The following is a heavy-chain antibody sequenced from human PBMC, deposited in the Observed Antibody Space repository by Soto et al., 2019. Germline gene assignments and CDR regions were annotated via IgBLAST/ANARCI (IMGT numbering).Heavy chain of an antibody. CDR1: GFMFSSAW. CDR3: VEGWNDF. J-gene: IGHJ4*02. Sequence: EVQVVESGGDLVKPGGSLRLSCVTSGFMFSSAWMNWVRQAPGKGLEWVGRIKSKRDGGARDYAEPVKGRFSISRDDSKNTVFLQMNSLRAEDTAVYYCVEGWNDFWGQRTLVTVSS. D-gene: IGHD1-1*01. V-gene: IGHV3-15*01. CDR2: IKSKRDGGAR.